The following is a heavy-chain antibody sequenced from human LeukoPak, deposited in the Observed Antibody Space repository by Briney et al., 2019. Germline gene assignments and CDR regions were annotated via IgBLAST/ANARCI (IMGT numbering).Heavy chain of an antibody. Sequence: SGGSLRLSCAASGFTFSSYSMNWVRQAPGKGLEWVSSISSSSSYIYYADSVKGRFTISRDNAKNSLYLQMNSLRAEDTAVYYCASGITGTHPQDYWGQGTLVTVSS. CDR2: ISSSSSYI. J-gene: IGHJ4*02. CDR1: GFTFSSYS. CDR3: ASGITGTHPQDY. V-gene: IGHV3-21*01. D-gene: IGHD1-7*01.